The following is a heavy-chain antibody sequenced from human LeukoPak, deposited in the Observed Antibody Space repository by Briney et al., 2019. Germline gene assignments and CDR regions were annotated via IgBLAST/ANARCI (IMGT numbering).Heavy chain of an antibody. CDR1: GFTFSSHA. D-gene: IGHD5-18*01. CDR3: AKRYXXAFDI. CDR2: VSGSGDIT. V-gene: IGHV3-23*01. Sequence: PGGPLRLSCAASGFTFSSHAMSWVRQAPGKGLEWVSLVSGSGDITYYADSVKGRFTIFRDNSKNTLYLQMNSLRAEDTAVYYCAKRYXXAFDIWGQGTMVTVSS. J-gene: IGHJ3*02.